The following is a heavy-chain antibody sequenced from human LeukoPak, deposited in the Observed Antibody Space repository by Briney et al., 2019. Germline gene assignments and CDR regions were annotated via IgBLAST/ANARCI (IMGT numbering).Heavy chain of an antibody. J-gene: IGHJ4*02. CDR2: IYPGDSDT. V-gene: IGHV5-51*01. Sequence: GESLKISCKGSGYSFTSYWIGWVRQMPGKGLEWMGIIYPGDSDTRYSPSFQGQVTISADKSISTAYLQWSSLKASDTAMYYCAGPFCSGGSCYSFYFDYWGQGTLVTVSS. CDR3: AGPFCSGGSCYSFYFDY. CDR1: GYSFTSYW. D-gene: IGHD2-15*01.